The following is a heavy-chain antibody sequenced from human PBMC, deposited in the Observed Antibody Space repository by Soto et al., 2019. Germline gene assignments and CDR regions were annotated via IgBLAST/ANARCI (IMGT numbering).Heavy chain of an antibody. D-gene: IGHD2-15*01. CDR1: GFTVSSKY. Sequence: EVQLGESGGGLVQPGGSLRLSCAASGFTVSSKYMSWVRQAPWKGLEWVSLIQSGGTTYYADSVKGRFTISRDSSKNMLHLQIDSLRAEDTAVYYCARDDILCICGSCYGVTTDVWGQGTTVTVSS. CDR3: ARDDILCICGSCYGVTTDV. V-gene: IGHV3-66*01. J-gene: IGHJ6*02. CDR2: IQSGGTT.